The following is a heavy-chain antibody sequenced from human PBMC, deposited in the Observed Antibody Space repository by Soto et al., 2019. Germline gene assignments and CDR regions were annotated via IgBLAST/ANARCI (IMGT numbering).Heavy chain of an antibody. CDR1: GYSFTRYW. D-gene: IGHD1-26*01. V-gene: IGHV5-10-1*01. J-gene: IGHJ6*02. CDR2: IDPSDSYT. CDR3: ARPGGSYNGYGMDV. Sequence: PGESQKISCKGSGYSFTRYWISWVRQMPGKGLEWMGRIDPSDSYTNYSPSFQGHVTISADKSISTAYLQWSSLKASDTAMYYCARPGGSYNGYGMDVWGQGTTVTVSS.